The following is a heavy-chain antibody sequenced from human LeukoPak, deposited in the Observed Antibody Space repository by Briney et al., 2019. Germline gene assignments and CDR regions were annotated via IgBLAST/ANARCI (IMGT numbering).Heavy chain of an antibody. D-gene: IGHD2-15*01. V-gene: IGHV4-30-4*01. J-gene: IGHJ3*02. CDR1: GGSISSSSYY. Sequence: SETLSLTCTVSGGSISSSSYYWSWIRQPPGKGLEWIGYIYDSGSTYYNPSLKSRITISVDTSENRFSLKLSSVTATDTAVYYCARDCSGGSCYGAFDIWGQGTMVTVSS. CDR2: IYDSGST. CDR3: ARDCSGGSCYGAFDI.